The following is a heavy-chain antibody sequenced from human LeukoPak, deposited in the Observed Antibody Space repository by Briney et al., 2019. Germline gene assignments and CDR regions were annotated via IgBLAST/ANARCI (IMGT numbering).Heavy chain of an antibody. J-gene: IGHJ4*02. CDR3: ARGFCSDEICQVFTH. D-gene: IGHD3-9*01. V-gene: IGHV4-34*01. Sequence: KPSETLSLTCAVYGRSFSGYYWTWIRQTPGKGLEWIGYISHSGNTDYAPSLKSRVTMSLDTSKNQFALKLSSVTAADTALYYCARGFCSDEICQVFTHWGQGTLVTVSS. CDR1: GRSFSGYY. CDR2: ISHSGNT.